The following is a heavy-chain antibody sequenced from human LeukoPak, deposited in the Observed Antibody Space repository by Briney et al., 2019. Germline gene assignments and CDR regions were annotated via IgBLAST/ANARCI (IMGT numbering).Heavy chain of an antibody. Sequence: GASVKVSCKASGYTFTSSDINWVRQATGQGLEWMGWMSPNSGNTGYAQKFQGRVTITRNTSIGTAYMELSSLRSEDTAVYYCARAAATRDWFDPWGQGTLVTVSS. J-gene: IGHJ5*02. CDR3: ARAAATRDWFDP. D-gene: IGHD2-15*01. V-gene: IGHV1-8*03. CDR2: MSPNSGNT. CDR1: GYTFTSSD.